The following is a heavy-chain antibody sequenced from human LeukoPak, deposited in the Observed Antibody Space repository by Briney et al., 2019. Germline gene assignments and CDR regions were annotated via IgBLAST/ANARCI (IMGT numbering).Heavy chain of an antibody. CDR2: ISYDGSNK. D-gene: IGHD3-22*01. Sequence: GGSLRLSCAASGFTFSSYGMHWVRQAPGKGLEWVAVISYDGSNKYYADSVKGRFTISRDNAKNSLYLQMNSLRAEDTAVYYCAGDSSGYIDYWGQGTPVTVSS. V-gene: IGHV3-30*03. CDR3: AGDSSGYIDY. CDR1: GFTFSSYG. J-gene: IGHJ4*02.